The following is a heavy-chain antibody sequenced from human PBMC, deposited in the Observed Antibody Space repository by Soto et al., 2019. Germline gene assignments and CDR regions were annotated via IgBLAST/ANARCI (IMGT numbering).Heavy chain of an antibody. V-gene: IGHV1-69*12. CDR2: IIPIFGTA. CDR1: GGTFSSYT. Sequence: QVQLVQSGAEVKKPGSSVKVSCKASGGTFSSYTISWVRQAPGQGLEWMGGIIPIFGTAKYAQKFQGRVTITADESTTTAYMQLSSLTSADTALYYSARPLSITALGVYSFASWGHGTLVTVSS. CDR3: ARPLSITALGVYSFAS. J-gene: IGHJ4*01. D-gene: IGHD2-21*02.